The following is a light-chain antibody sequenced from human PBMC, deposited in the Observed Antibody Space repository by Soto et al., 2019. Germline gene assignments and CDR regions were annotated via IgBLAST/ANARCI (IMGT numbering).Light chain of an antibody. Sequence: ENVLTQSPATQSLSPGERATLSCRASQSVSSSYLAWYQQKPGQPPRLLIYGASSRATGIPDRFSGSGSGTDFTLTISRLEPEDFAVFYCQHYDSLPITFGQGTRLEIK. CDR1: QSVSSSY. J-gene: IGKJ5*01. CDR3: QHYDSLPIT. CDR2: GAS. V-gene: IGKV3-20*01.